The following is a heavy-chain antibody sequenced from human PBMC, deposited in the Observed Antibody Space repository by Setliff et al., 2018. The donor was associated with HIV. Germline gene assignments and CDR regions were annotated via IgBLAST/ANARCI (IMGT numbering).Heavy chain of an antibody. Sequence: ASVKVSCKASGYTFTSYAVNWVRQAPGQGLEWVGWIHTNTGDHTYAQGFTGRFVFSFDTSVSTGYLQISSLKAEDTAVYYRAARGEQLYYYGMDVWGQGTTVTVSS. CDR3: AARGEQLYYYGMDV. V-gene: IGHV7-4-1*02. D-gene: IGHD1-26*01. J-gene: IGHJ6*02. CDR2: IHTNTGDH. CDR1: GYTFTSYA.